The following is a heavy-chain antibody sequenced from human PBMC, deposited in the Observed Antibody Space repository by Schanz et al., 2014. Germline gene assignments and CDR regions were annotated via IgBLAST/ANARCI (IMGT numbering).Heavy chain of an antibody. CDR2: ISYDGSNK. J-gene: IGHJ6*02. CDR1: GFTFSSYA. D-gene: IGHD6-13*01. V-gene: IGHV3-30*14. CDR3: ARDRQQLVGRIGYYYGMDV. Sequence: QVQLVESGGGVVQPGRSLRLSCAASGFTFSSYAMHWVRQAPGKGLEWVAVISYDGSNKYYADSVKGRFTISRDNSKNMVFLQMNSLRVEDTAIYYCARDRQQLVGRIGYYYGMDVWGQGTTVTVSS.